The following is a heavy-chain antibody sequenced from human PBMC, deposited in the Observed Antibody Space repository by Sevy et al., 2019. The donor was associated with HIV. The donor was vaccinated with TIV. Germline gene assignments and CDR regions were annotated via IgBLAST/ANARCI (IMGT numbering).Heavy chain of an antibody. J-gene: IGHJ4*02. CDR3: AKVGSDFWSGYHMGGGFDY. CDR1: GFTFSSYD. D-gene: IGHD3-3*01. V-gene: IGHV3-23*01. CDR2: ISGSGGST. Sequence: GGSLRLSCAASGFTFSSYDMSWVRQAPGKGLEWVSAISGSGGSTYYADSVKGRFTISRDNSKNTLYLQMNSLRAEDTAVYYCAKVGSDFWSGYHMGGGFDYWGQGTLVTVSS.